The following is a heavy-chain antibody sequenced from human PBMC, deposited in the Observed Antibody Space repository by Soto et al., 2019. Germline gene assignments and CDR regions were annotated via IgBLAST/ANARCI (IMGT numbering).Heavy chain of an antibody. V-gene: IGHV1-18*01. J-gene: IGHJ4*02. CDR2: ISAYNGNT. CDR1: GYTFSSYG. Sequence: QVHLVQSGAEVKKPGASVKVSCKASGYTFSSYGISWMRQAPGQGLEWMGWISAYNGNTNYAQKLQDRVTMTTDTSTTTAEMGLGSLRSDDTAMYYCAKNGGGWDDYGDCLGYWGQGTLVTVSS. D-gene: IGHD4-17*01. CDR3: AKNGGGWDDYGDCLGY.